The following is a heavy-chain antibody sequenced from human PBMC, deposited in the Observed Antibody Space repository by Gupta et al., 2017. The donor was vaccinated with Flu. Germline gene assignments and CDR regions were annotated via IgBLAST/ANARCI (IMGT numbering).Heavy chain of an antibody. CDR3: AKDRWGYCSGSTCYFDAFDI. J-gene: IGHJ3*02. V-gene: IGHV3-23*01. CDR2: ISGVGGST. Sequence: GLEWVSVISGVGGSTYDADSVKGRFTISRDNSKNTLYLQMSSLRVEDTAVYFCAKDRWGYCSGSTCYFDAFDIWGQGTMVTVSS. D-gene: IGHD2-2*01.